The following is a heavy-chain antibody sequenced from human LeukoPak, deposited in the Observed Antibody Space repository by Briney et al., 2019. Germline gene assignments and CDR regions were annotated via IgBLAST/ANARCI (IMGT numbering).Heavy chain of an antibody. CDR1: GGSFNGYY. J-gene: IGHJ6*02. Sequence: SETLSLTCAVYGGSFNGYYWSWIRQPPGKGLEWIGEINHSGSTNYNPSLKSRVTISVDTSKNQFSLKLSSVTAADTAVYYCARVDSSSWYYYGMDVWGQGTTVTVSS. V-gene: IGHV4-34*01. D-gene: IGHD6-13*01. CDR2: INHSGST. CDR3: ARVDSSSWYYYGMDV.